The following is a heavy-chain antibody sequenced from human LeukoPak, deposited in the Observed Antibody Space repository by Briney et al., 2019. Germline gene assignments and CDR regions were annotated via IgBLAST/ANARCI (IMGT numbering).Heavy chain of an antibody. V-gene: IGHV1-46*01. Sequence: ASVKVSCKASGYTFTSYYMHWVRQAPGQGLEWMGIINPSGGSTSYAQKFQGRVTMTRDTSTSTVYMELSSLRSEDTAVYYCARGALAYCGGDCYSPDYWGQGTLATVSS. CDR1: GYTFTSYY. J-gene: IGHJ4*02. CDR2: INPSGGST. D-gene: IGHD2-21*02. CDR3: ARGALAYCGGDCYSPDY.